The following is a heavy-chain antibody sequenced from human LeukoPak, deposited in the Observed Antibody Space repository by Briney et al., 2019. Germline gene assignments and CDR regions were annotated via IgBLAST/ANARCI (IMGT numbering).Heavy chain of an antibody. V-gene: IGHV3-66*01. CDR1: GFPATSNY. CDR3: ARDRGLSYGNDYFDY. J-gene: IGHJ4*02. Sequence: PGGSLRLSCAASGFPATSNYMSWVRQAPGKGLEWVSLIYSGGATSYADSVRGRFTISRGNSMDTVYLQMNSLRAEDTAIYYCARDRGLSYGNDYFDYWGQGTLVTVSS. CDR2: IYSGGAT. D-gene: IGHD5-18*01.